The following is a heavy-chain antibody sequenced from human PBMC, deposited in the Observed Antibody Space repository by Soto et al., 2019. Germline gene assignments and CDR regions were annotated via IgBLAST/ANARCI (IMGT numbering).Heavy chain of an antibody. J-gene: IGHJ6*02. D-gene: IGHD3-10*01. Sequence: QVQLVESGEGVVQPGRSLRLSCAASGFTFSSHAMHWVRQAPGKGLEWVGVISYDGSDKYYAVSVKGRFTISRDNSKNTLYLQMNSLRVEDTAAYYCARPRNIVIWFGELPDVWGQGTTVIVS. CDR2: ISYDGSDK. V-gene: IGHV3-30-3*01. CDR3: ARPRNIVIWFGELPDV. CDR1: GFTFSSHA.